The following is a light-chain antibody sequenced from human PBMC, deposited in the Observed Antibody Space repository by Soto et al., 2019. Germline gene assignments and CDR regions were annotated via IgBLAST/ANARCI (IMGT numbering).Light chain of an antibody. CDR1: QSVSSD. V-gene: IGKV3-15*01. Sequence: EIVMTQSPASLSVSPGERATLSCRASQSVSSDLAWYQQKPGQPPRLLIYGAATRATAIPARFSGSGSGTEFTLTSSSLPSEDFAVYYCQQYNNWYPFGQGTKLEIK. CDR2: GAA. J-gene: IGKJ2*01. CDR3: QQYNNWYP.